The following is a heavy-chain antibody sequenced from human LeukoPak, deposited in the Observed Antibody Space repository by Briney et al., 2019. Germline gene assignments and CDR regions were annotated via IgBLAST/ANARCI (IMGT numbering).Heavy chain of an antibody. CDR3: ARSRSGYSYDHAAFDI. V-gene: IGHV4-59*01. CDR2: IDYRGST. Sequence: SETLFLTCTVSDGSISNYYWSWIRQPPGTGLEWIAYIDYRGSTTYNPPLKSRVTISVDTSRNQFSLKLSPVTAADTAVYYCARSRSGYSYDHAAFDIWGQGTMVTVSS. CDR1: DGSISNYY. D-gene: IGHD5-18*01. J-gene: IGHJ3*02.